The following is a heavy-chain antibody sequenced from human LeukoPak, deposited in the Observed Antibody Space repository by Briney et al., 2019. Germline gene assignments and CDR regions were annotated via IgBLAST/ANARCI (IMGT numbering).Heavy chain of an antibody. CDR3: AKGGKWDVTPFDY. CDR1: GFTVSFYA. V-gene: IGHV3-23*01. Sequence: PGGSLRLSCAASGFTVSFYAMSWVRQAPGKGLEWVSVIAGGGSSTYYADSVKGRFTISRDNSKNTLYLQVNSLRAEDTAVYYCAKGGKWDVTPFDYWGQGTLVTVSS. D-gene: IGHD1-26*01. CDR2: IAGGGSST. J-gene: IGHJ4*02.